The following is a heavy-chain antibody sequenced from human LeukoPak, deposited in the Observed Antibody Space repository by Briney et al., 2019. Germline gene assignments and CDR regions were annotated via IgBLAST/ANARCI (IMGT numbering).Heavy chain of an antibody. CDR2: INHSGST. V-gene: IGHV4-38-2*02. D-gene: IGHD3-16*02. CDR3: ARLIGLGEVSPYFDS. Sequence: SETLSLTCSVSTYSISSAYYWGWIRQPPGKGLEWIGEINHSGSTNYNPSLKSRVTISVDTSKNQFSLKLSSVTAADTAVYYCARLIGLGEVSPYFDSWGQGRLVTVSS. J-gene: IGHJ4*02. CDR1: TYSISSAYY.